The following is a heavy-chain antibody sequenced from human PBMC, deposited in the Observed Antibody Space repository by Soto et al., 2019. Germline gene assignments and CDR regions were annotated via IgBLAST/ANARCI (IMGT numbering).Heavy chain of an antibody. D-gene: IGHD3-3*01. Sequence: GGSLRLSCAASGFTFSSYAMSWVRQAPGKGLEWVSAISGSGGSTYYADSVKGRFTISRVNSKNTLYLQMNSLRAEDTAVYYCAKDRSPITLFGVVINSMFDYWGQGTLVTVSS. V-gene: IGHV3-23*01. CDR3: AKDRSPITLFGVVINSMFDY. CDR2: ISGSGGST. CDR1: GFTFSSYA. J-gene: IGHJ4*02.